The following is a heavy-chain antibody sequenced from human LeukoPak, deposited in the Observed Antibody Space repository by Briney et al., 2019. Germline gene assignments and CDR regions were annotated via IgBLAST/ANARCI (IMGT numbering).Heavy chain of an antibody. Sequence: SETLSLTCAVYGGSFSGYYWSWIRQPPGKGLEWIGEINHSGSTNYNPSLKSRVTISVGTSKNQFSLHLNSVTPEDTAVYYCAHSTGRSGASCYGTCSAFDIWGQGTMVTVSS. V-gene: IGHV4-34*01. J-gene: IGHJ3*02. CDR2: INHSGST. D-gene: IGHD2-15*01. CDR1: GGSFSGYY. CDR3: AHSTGRSGASCYGTCSAFDI.